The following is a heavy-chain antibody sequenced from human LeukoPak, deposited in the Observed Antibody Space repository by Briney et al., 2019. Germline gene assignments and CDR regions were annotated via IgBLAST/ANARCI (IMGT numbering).Heavy chain of an antibody. V-gene: IGHV3-33*01. CDR2: IWFDGIRK. J-gene: IGHJ3*02. Sequence: GRSLRLSCAASGFTFSNYSMHWVRQVPGKGLEWVAAIWFDGIRKYYADSVKGRLTISRDNSKNTLYLQMNSLRAEDTAVYYCARDLEDSSPFGAFDMWGQGTMVTVSS. CDR3: ARDLEDSSPFGAFDM. D-gene: IGHD3-22*01. CDR1: GFTFSNYS.